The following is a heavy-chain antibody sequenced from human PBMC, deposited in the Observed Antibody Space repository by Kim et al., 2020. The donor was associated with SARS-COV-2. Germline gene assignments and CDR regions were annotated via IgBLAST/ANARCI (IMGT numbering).Heavy chain of an antibody. CDR3: TRHTTARYYYDSSAFDI. CDR1: GFTFSGSA. J-gene: IGHJ3*02. Sequence: GGSLRLSCAASGFTFSGSAMHWVRQASGKGLEWVGRIRSKANSYATAYAASVKGRFTISRDDSKNTAYLQMNSLKTEDTAVYYCTRHTTARYYYDSSAFDIWGQGTMVTVSS. D-gene: IGHD3-22*01. CDR2: IRSKANSYAT. V-gene: IGHV3-73*01.